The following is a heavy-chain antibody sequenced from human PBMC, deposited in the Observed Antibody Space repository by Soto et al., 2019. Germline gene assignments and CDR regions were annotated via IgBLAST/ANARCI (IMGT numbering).Heavy chain of an antibody. J-gene: IGHJ4*02. CDR3: ARVSGHVYATLHGPFDY. Sequence: QVQLVESGGGVVQPGRSLRLSCAASEFTFNRHAMHWVRQAPGKGLEWVAVISHDGRIKYYADSVNGRFTISRDNSMNTLDLQMNSLSAEDTAIYFCARVSGHVYATLHGPFDYWGQGTLVTVSS. D-gene: IGHD2-8*01. CDR2: ISHDGRIK. CDR1: EFTFNRHA. V-gene: IGHV3-30*04.